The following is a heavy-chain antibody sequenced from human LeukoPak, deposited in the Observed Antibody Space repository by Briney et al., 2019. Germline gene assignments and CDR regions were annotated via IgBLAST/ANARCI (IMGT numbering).Heavy chain of an antibody. J-gene: IGHJ3*02. V-gene: IGHV3-7*04. Sequence: GGSLRLSCAGSGFTFSRYWMSWVRPAPGEGRGWGENIKYDGSEQHYIDSVKGRFSISRDNAKNSLYLQMNRLRAEDAAVYYCARDWSSDWFDAFDIWGQGTMVTVSS. D-gene: IGHD3-9*01. CDR3: ARDWSSDWFDAFDI. CDR1: GFTFSRYW. CDR2: IKYDGSEQ.